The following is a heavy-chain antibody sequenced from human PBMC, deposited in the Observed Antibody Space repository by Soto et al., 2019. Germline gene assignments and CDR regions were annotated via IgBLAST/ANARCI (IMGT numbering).Heavy chain of an antibody. CDR1: GYTFTSYA. D-gene: IGHD3-10*01. V-gene: IGHV1-3*01. CDR3: AREGPENVLLWFGELRF. Sequence: QVQLVQSGAEVKKPGASVKVSCKASGYTFTSYAMHWVRQAPGQRLEWMGWINAGNGNTKYSQKFQGRVTITRDTSGGTAYMERSSLRSEDTAVYYCAREGPENVLLWFGELRFWGQGTLVTVSS. CDR2: INAGNGNT. J-gene: IGHJ4*02.